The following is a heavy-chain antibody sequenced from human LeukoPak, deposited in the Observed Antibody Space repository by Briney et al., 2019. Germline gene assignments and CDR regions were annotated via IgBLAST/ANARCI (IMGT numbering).Heavy chain of an antibody. J-gene: IGHJ6*04. V-gene: IGHV4-30-2*01. Sequence: KPSQTLSLTCAVSGGSISSGGYSWSWIRQPPGKGLEWIGEINHSGSTNYNPSLKSRVTISVDTSKNQFSLKLSSVTAADTAVYYCARMDYGPYYYYGMDVWGKGTTVTVSS. CDR2: INHSGST. CDR3: ARMDYGPYYYYGMDV. D-gene: IGHD4-17*01. CDR1: GGSISSGGYS.